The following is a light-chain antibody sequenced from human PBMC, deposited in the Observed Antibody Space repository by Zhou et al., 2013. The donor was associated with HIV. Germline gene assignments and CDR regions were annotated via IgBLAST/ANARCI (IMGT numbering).Light chain of an antibody. Sequence: EIVLTQSPGTLSLSPGQRATLSCRASQSVSNDYVAWYQQKPGRAPRLLIYGTSVRATGIPDRFSGSGSGTDFTLNISGLEADDFAVYFCQQYGGSPLTFGGGPRWR. CDR2: GTS. J-gene: IGKJ4*01. CDR1: QSVSNDY. CDR3: QQYGGSPLT. V-gene: IGKV3-20*01.